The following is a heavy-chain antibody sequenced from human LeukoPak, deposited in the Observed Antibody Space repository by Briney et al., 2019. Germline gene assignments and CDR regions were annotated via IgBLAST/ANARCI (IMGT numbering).Heavy chain of an antibody. CDR3: AKDIIRAWPGDAFDI. J-gene: IGHJ3*02. CDR1: GFTFDDYA. Sequence: GGSLRLSCAASGFTFDDYAMHWVRHAPGKGLEWVSGISWNSGSIGYADSVKGRFTISRDNAKNSLYLQMNSLRAEDMALYYCAKDIIRAWPGDAFDIWGQGTMVTVSS. CDR2: ISWNSGSI. V-gene: IGHV3-9*03.